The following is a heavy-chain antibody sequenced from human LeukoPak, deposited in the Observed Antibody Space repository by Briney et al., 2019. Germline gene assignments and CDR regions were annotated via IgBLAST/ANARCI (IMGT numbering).Heavy chain of an antibody. CDR2: INHSGST. V-gene: IGHV4-34*01. CDR1: GGSFSGYY. CDR3: ARARAIFGVVIIHYYYYMDV. D-gene: IGHD3-3*01. J-gene: IGHJ6*03. Sequence: PSETLSLTCAVYGGSFSGYYWSWLRQPPGKGLEWIGEINHSGSTNYNPSLKSRVTISVDTSKNQFSLKLSSVTAADTAVYYCARARAIFGVVIIHYYYYMDVWGKGTTVTVSS.